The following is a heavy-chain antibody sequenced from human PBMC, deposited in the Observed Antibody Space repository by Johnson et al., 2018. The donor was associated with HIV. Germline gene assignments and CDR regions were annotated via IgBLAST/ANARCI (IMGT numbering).Heavy chain of an antibody. CDR1: GFTFTSYT. CDR3: AKIVATSDDVCDI. Sequence: QVQLVESGGGVVQPGRSLRLSCAASGFTFTSYTMHWVRQAPGKGLEWVALISYDGSNKYYADSVKGRFTISRDNSKNTLYLQMNSLRAEDTAVFYCAKIVATSDDVCDIGGQETKVTVSS. J-gene: IGHJ3*02. D-gene: IGHD5-12*01. V-gene: IGHV3-30-3*02. CDR2: ISYDGSNK.